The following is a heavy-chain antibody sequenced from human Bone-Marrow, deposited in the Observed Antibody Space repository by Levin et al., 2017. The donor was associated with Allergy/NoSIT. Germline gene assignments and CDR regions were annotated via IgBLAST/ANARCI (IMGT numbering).Heavy chain of an antibody. J-gene: IGHJ4*02. CDR3: ATRGNSNDRSFHF. D-gene: IGHD1-1*01. CDR2: VYHTGTT. Sequence: RASETLSLTCAVSGASISTSNWWSWVRQPPGKGLEWIGEVYHTGTTNCTPSLKSRLTISIDKSKSQFSLRLTSVTAADKAVYHCATRGNSNDRSFHFWGQGTPVTVSS. V-gene: IGHV4-4*02. CDR1: GASISTSNW.